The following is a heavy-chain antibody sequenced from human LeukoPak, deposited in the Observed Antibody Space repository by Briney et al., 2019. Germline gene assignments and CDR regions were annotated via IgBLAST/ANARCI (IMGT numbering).Heavy chain of an antibody. V-gene: IGHV3-9*01. CDR2: ISWNSGYI. D-gene: IGHD3-10*01. J-gene: IGHJ4*02. CDR3: AKGSYGSGSYVDY. CDR1: GFTFDDYA. Sequence: PGRSLRLSCAASGFTFDDYAMHWVRQAPGKGLEWASGISWNSGYIGYEDSVKGRFTISRDNAKNSLYLQMNSLRAEDTALYYCAKGSYGSGSYVDYWGQGTLITVSS.